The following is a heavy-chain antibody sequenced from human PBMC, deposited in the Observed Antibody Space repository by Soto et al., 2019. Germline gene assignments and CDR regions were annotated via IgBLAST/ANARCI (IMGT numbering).Heavy chain of an antibody. CDR1: GDSFAGYW. D-gene: IGHD3-22*01. CDR2: IDPSDSQT. J-gene: IGHJ4*02. CDR3: ARQIYDSDTGPNFKYYFDS. V-gene: IGHV5-10-1*01. Sequence: PGESLRICCQGSGDSFAGYWITWVLQKPGKGLEWMGRIDPSDSQTYYSPSFRGHVTISATKSITTVFLQWSSLRASDTAMYYCARQIYDSDTGPNFKYYFDSWGQGTTVTVSS.